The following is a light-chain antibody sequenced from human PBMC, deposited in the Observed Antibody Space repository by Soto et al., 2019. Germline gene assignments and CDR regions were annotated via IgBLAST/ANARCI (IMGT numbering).Light chain of an antibody. V-gene: IGKV1-9*01. CDR2: AAF. J-gene: IGKJ4*01. Sequence: DLQLTQSPSFLSASVGDRVTITCRASQGISSYLAWYQQKPGKAPKLLIYAAFTLQSGVPSRFSGSGSGTEFTLTISSLQPEDFATYYCQQLNSYPFLTFGGGTKVEIK. CDR1: QGISSY. CDR3: QQLNSYPFLT.